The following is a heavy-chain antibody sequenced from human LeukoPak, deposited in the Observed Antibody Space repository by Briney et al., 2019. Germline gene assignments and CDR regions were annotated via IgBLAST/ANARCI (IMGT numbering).Heavy chain of an antibody. CDR2: INPNSGGT. CDR1: GYTFTGYY. CDR3: ASLKGAYYYDSSGYYGLDY. Sequence: ASVKVSCKASGYTFTGYYMHWVRQAPGQGLEWMGWINPNSGGTNYAQKFQGRVTMTRDTSISTAYMELSRLRSDDTAVYYCASLKGAYYYDSSGYYGLDYWGQGTLVTVSS. J-gene: IGHJ4*02. V-gene: IGHV1-2*02. D-gene: IGHD3-22*01.